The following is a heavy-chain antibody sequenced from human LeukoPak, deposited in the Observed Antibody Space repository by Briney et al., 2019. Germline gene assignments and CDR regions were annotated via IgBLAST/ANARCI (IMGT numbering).Heavy chain of an antibody. V-gene: IGHV4-31*03. CDR3: ARGRPDSGDYIYPFDY. Sequence: SETLSLTCSVSGGSITSGAYCWTWIRQHPGKGLEWIGYIYHSGAALYTPSLKSRVSISVDTSKNQFSLRLSSVTAAHTAVYYCARGRPDSGDYIYPFDYWGQGSLVTVSS. CDR1: GGSITSGAYC. J-gene: IGHJ4*02. D-gene: IGHD4-17*01. CDR2: IYHSGAA.